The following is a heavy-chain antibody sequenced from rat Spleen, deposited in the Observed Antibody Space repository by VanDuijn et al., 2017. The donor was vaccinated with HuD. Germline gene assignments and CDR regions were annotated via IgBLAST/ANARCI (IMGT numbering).Heavy chain of an antibody. V-gene: IGHV5-25*01. CDR3: ASRDTYYCSFYF. CDR1: GFSFRDYY. J-gene: IGHJ1*01. Sequence: EVQLVESGGGLVQPGGSMKLSCAASGFSFRDYYMAWVRQAPTKGLEWVASISNGGVNTYYRNSVKGRFTLSRDNAKSTLYLQIDSMSSEDTATYFCASRDTYYCSFYFCGPRTMVTVAS. CDR2: ISNGGVNT. D-gene: IGHD1-4*01.